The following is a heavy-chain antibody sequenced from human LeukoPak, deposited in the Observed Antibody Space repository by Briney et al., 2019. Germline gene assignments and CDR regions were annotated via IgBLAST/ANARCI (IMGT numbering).Heavy chain of an antibody. V-gene: IGHV1-69-2*01. CDR2: VDPEDGET. J-gene: IGHJ4*02. CDR1: GYTFTDYY. D-gene: IGHD3-22*01. CDR3: ATEVFVYYDNSRADY. Sequence: ASVKISCKVSGYTFTDYYMHWVQQAPGKGLEWMGLVDPEDGETIYAEKFQGRVTITADTSTDTAYMELSSLRSENTAGYYCATEVFVYYDNSRADYWGQGTLVTVSS.